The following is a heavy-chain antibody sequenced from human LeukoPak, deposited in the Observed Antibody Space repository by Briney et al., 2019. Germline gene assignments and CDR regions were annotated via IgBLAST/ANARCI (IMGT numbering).Heavy chain of an antibody. CDR1: GGTFSSYA. D-gene: IGHD6-19*01. Sequence: ASVKVSCKASGGTFSSYAISWVRQAPGQGLEWMGRIFPILGIANYAQKFQGRVTITADKSTSTAYMELSSLRSEDTAVYYCARGSMDSSGFGGANQYYFDYWGQGTLVTVSS. J-gene: IGHJ4*02. CDR2: IFPILGIA. CDR3: ARGSMDSSGFGGANQYYFDY. V-gene: IGHV1-69*04.